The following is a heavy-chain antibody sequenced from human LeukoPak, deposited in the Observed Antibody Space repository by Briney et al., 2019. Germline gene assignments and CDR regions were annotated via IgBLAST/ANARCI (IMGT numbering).Heavy chain of an antibody. V-gene: IGHV4-59*01. D-gene: IGHD1-26*01. CDR2: IYYSGCT. J-gene: IGHJ4*02. CDR3: AREGGSYHFDY. CDR1: GGSISSYY. Sequence: SETLSLTCTVSGGSISSYYWTWIREPPGKGLEWIGYIYYSGCTNYNPSLKSRVTISVDTSKNQFSLKPSSVTAADTAVYYCAREGGSYHFDYWGQGTLVTVSS.